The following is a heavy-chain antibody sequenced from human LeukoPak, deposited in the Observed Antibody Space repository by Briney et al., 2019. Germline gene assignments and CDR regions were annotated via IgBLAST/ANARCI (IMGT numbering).Heavy chain of an antibody. D-gene: IGHD4-11*01. CDR2: ISPSGDST. Sequence: GGSLRLSCAASGFTFSTYAMSWVRQAPGRGLEWVSSISPSGDSTYYADSVKGRFTISRDNSKSTLFLQMNSLRAEDTALYYCAKAGYSNWDSDYWGQGTLVTVSS. CDR1: GFTFSTYA. CDR3: AKAGYSNWDSDY. V-gene: IGHV3-23*01. J-gene: IGHJ4*02.